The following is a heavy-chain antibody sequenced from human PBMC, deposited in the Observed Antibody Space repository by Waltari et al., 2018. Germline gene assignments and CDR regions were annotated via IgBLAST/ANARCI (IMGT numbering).Heavy chain of an antibody. Sequence: QVQLQQWGAGLLRPSETLSLTCGVNGGSFSGYHWSWFRQSPGRGLEWIGEVNHDGNTNYKPSLKSRVTILVDMSKNQFFLKLTSVTAAETAVYYCARRTAASGHWYFDLWGRGTLVTVSS. CDR2: VNHDGNT. J-gene: IGHJ2*01. V-gene: IGHV4-34*02. CDR3: ARRTAASGHWYFDL. D-gene: IGHD6-13*01. CDR1: GGSFSGYH.